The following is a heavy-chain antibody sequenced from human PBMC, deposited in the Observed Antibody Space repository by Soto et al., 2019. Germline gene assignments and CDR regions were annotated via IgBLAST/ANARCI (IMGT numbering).Heavy chain of an antibody. J-gene: IGHJ3*02. D-gene: IGHD3-16*01. CDR1: GFTFSSYW. V-gene: IGHV3-74*01. CDR2: INSDGSST. CDR3: ARVTYRXTFGGVIAGAFDI. Sequence: EVQLVESGGGLVQPGGSLRLSCAASGFTFSSYWMHWVRQAPGKGLVWVSRINSDGSSTSYADSVKGRFTISRDNAKNTLYLQMNSLRAEDTAVYYCARVTYRXTFGGVIAGAFDIWGQGTMVTVSS.